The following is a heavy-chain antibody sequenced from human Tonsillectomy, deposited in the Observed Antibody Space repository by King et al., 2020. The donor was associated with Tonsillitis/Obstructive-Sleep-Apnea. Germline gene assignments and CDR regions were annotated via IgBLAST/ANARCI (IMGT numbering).Heavy chain of an antibody. J-gene: IGHJ6*03. Sequence: VQLVESGGGVVQPGRSLRLSCAASGFTFSSCAMHWFRQAPGKGLEWGAVISYDGRNKYYADSVKGRFTISRDNSKNTLYLQMNSLRAEDTAVYYCARSSSSSIYYYYYMDVWGKGTTVTVSS. V-gene: IGHV3-30*01. CDR2: ISYDGRNK. CDR3: ARSSSSSIYYYYYMDV. D-gene: IGHD6-6*01. CDR1: GFTFSSCA.